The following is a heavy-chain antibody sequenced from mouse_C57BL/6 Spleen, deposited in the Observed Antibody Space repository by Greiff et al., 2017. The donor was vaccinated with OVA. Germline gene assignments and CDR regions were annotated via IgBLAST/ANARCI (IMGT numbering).Heavy chain of an antibody. CDR2: ISSGGDYI. V-gene: IGHV5-9-1*02. Sequence: EVQLVESGAGLVKPGGSLKLSCAASGFTFSSYAMSWVRQTPEKRLEWVAYISSGGDYIYYADTVKGRFTISRDNARNTLYLQMSSLKSEDTAMYYCTRDGGNYDWFAYWGQGTLVTVSA. J-gene: IGHJ3*01. D-gene: IGHD2-1*01. CDR1: GFTFSSYA. CDR3: TRDGGNYDWFAY.